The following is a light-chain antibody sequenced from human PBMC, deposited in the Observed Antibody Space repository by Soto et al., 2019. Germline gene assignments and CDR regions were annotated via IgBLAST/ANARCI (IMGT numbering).Light chain of an antibody. CDR1: TSDVGGYNY. Sequence: QSVLTQPASVSGSPGQSITISCTGTTSDVGGYNYVSWYQHHPGKAPKLMIYEVNNRPSGVSNRFSGSKSGNTASLTISGLQAEDEADYHCSSYTSSSTLLFGGGTKLTVL. J-gene: IGLJ2*01. CDR3: SSYTSSSTLL. V-gene: IGLV2-14*01. CDR2: EVN.